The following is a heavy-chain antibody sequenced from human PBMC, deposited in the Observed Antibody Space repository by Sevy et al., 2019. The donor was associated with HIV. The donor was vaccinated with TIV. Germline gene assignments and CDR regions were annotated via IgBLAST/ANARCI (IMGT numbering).Heavy chain of an antibody. D-gene: IGHD1-26*01. Sequence: ASVKVSCKASGGTFSSYAISWVRQAPGQGLEWMGGIIPVFGTANYAQKFQGRVTITADESTSTAYMELSSLRSEDTAVYYCARVRQLPWDWFDPWGQGTLVTVSS. CDR3: ARVRQLPWDWFDP. J-gene: IGHJ5*02. CDR2: IIPVFGTA. V-gene: IGHV1-69*13. CDR1: GGTFSSYA.